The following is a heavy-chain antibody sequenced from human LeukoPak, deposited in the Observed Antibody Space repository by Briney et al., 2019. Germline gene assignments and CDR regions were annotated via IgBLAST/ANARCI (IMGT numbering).Heavy chain of an antibody. J-gene: IGHJ4*02. CDR1: GYTFTSYY. CDR3: ARAMTTVTTPYGY. V-gene: IGHV3-30-3*01. D-gene: IGHD4-17*01. CDR2: ISYDGSNK. Sequence: SCKASGYTFTSYYMHWVRQAPGKGLEWVAVISYDGSNKYYADSVKGRFTISRDNSKNTLYLQMNSLRAEDTAVYYCARAMTTVTTPYGYWGQGTLVTVSS.